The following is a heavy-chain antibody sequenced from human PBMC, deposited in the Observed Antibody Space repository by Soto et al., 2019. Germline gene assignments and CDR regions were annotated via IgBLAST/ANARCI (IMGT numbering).Heavy chain of an antibody. J-gene: IGHJ5*02. CDR2: IYHSGST. Sequence: TLSLTCAVSGGSISSSNWWSWVRQPPGKGLEWIGEIYHSGSTNYSPSLKSRVTISVDKSKNQFSLKLSSVTAADTAVYYCARVGELAAAGNNDWFDPWGQGTLVTVS. D-gene: IGHD6-13*01. CDR1: GGSISSSNW. V-gene: IGHV4-4*02. CDR3: ARVGELAAAGNNDWFDP.